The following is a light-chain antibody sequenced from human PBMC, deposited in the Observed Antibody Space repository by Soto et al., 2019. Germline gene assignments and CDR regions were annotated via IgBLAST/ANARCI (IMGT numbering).Light chain of an antibody. J-gene: IGKJ5*01. CDR2: GAS. CDR1: QSVSSSY. Sequence: EIVMTQSPGTLCLSPGERATLSCRASQSVSSSYLAWYQQKPGQAPRLLIYGASTRATGIPARFSGSGSGTEFTLTISSLQSEDFAVYYCQQYNNWPPITFGQGTRLEIK. CDR3: QQYNNWPPIT. V-gene: IGKV3-15*01.